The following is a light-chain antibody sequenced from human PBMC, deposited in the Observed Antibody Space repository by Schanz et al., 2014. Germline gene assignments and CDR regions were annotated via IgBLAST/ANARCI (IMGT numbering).Light chain of an antibody. Sequence: EIVLTQSPATLSLSPGERATLSCRASQSVSSYLAWYQQKPGQAPRLLIYDASNRATGIPARFSGSGSWTDFTLTISSLEPEDFAVYYCQQYDKWPVTFGGGTKVEIK. CDR3: QQYDKWPVT. V-gene: IGKV3-11*01. CDR1: QSVSSY. CDR2: DAS. J-gene: IGKJ4*01.